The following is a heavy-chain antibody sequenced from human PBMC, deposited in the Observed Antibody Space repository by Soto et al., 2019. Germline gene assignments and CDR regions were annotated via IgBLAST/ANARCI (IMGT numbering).Heavy chain of an antibody. CDR2: IGDSGVTT. J-gene: IGHJ6*02. D-gene: IGHD3-3*01. CDR1: GFTFSNYA. Sequence: EVQLLESGGGLIQPGGSLRLSCAASGFTFSNYAMTWVRQAPGKGLEWVSTIGDSGVTTYFVDSVKGRFTISRDNAKNALYLQMNSLRADDTAVYYCVKDWSGDKCPCMDVWGQGTTVTVSS. V-gene: IGHV3-23*01. CDR3: VKDWSGDKCPCMDV.